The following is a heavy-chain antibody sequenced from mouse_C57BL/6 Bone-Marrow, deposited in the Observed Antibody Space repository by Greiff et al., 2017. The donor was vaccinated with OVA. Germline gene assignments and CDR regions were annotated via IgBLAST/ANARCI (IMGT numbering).Heavy chain of an antibody. CDR2: IDPSDSET. D-gene: IGHD1-1*01. Sequence: QVQLQQPGAELVRPGSSVKLSCKASGYTFTSYWMHWVKQRPVQGLEWIGNIDPSDSETHYNQKFKDKATLTVDKSSSTAYMQLSSLTSEDSAVYYCARDDGNRPYAMGDWGQGTTVTVSS. V-gene: IGHV1-52*01. J-gene: IGHJ4*01. CDR1: GYTFTSYW. CDR3: ARDDGNRPYAMGD.